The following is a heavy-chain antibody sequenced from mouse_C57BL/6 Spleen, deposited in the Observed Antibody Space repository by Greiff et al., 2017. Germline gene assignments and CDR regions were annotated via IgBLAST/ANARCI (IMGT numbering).Heavy chain of an antibody. V-gene: IGHV1-72*01. CDR3: ARSPSYNSNYGGAMDY. D-gene: IGHD2-5*01. J-gene: IGHJ4*01. CDR2: IDPNSGGT. Sequence: QVQLQQPGAELVKPGASVKLSCKASGYTFTSYWMPWVKQRPGRGLEWIGRIDPNSGGTKYNEKFKSKATLTVDKPASTAYMQLSSLTSEDSAVYYCARSPSYNSNYGGAMDYWGQGTSVTVSS. CDR1: GYTFTSYW.